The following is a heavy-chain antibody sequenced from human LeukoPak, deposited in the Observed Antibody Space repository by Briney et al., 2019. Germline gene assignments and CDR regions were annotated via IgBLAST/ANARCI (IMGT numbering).Heavy chain of an antibody. CDR3: ARVPRL. J-gene: IGHJ3*01. CDR1: GDSISSGNHY. CDR2: IYYSGIA. D-gene: IGHD4-11*01. Sequence: MTSETLSLTCTVSGDSISSGNHYWSWFRQHPGKGLEWIGYIYYSGIAFYNPSLQSRVNISIDTSKNQFSLKLTSMSAADTGVYYCARVPRLWGQGTMVTVSS. V-gene: IGHV4-31*03.